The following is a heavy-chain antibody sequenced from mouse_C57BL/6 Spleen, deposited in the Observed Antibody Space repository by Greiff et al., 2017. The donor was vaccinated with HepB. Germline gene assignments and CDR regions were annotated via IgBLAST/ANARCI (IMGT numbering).Heavy chain of an antibody. J-gene: IGHJ2*01. Sequence: QVQLRQPGAELVKPGASVKLSCKASGYTFTSYWMHWVKQRPGQGLEWIGMIHPNSGSTNYNEKFKSKATLTVDKSSSTAYMQLSSLTSEDSAVYYCAMITTVVAKDYWGQGTTRTVSS. D-gene: IGHD1-1*01. V-gene: IGHV1-64*01. CDR2: IHPNSGST. CDR1: GYTFTSYW. CDR3: AMITTVVAKDY.